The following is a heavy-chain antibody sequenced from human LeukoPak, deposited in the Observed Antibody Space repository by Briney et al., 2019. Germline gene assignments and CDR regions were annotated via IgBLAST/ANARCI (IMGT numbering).Heavy chain of an antibody. Sequence: PGGSLRLSCSVSGFTFSTYVMHWVRQAPGKGLEYVSAISSNGDNTYYADSVKGRFTISRDNSRNTLYLQMSSLRADHTAVYYRLRGPGYGRQGTLATVSS. CDR3: LRGPGY. CDR1: GFTFSTYV. V-gene: IGHV3-64D*06. CDR2: ISSNGDNT. J-gene: IGHJ4*02.